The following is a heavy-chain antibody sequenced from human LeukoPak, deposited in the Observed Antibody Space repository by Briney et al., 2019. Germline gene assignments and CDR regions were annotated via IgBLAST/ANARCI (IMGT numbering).Heavy chain of an antibody. Sequence: GGSLRLSCAASGFTFDDYAMHWVRQAPGKGLEWVSLISWDGGSTYYADSVKGRFTISRDNSKNSLYLQMNSLRAEGTALYYCAKDRGRRDGYNMDYWGQGTLVTVSS. J-gene: IGHJ4*02. CDR1: GFTFDDYA. CDR3: AKDRGRRDGYNMDY. CDR2: ISWDGGST. D-gene: IGHD5-24*01. V-gene: IGHV3-43D*04.